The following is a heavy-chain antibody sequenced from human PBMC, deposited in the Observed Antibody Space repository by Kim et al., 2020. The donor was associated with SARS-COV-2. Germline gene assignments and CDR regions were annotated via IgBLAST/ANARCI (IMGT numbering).Heavy chain of an antibody. CDR1: GGSIDTSDYY. CDR3: AAIFEY. CDR2: IFHNGRT. V-gene: IGHV4-39*01. Sequence: ETLSLTCTVSGGSIDTSDYYWGWIRQPPGKGLEWIGDIFHNGRTNYNPSLKSRVTISMDSSKNQFSLKLTSMTATDAAVYYCAAIFEYWGQGTLVPVSS. J-gene: IGHJ4*02.